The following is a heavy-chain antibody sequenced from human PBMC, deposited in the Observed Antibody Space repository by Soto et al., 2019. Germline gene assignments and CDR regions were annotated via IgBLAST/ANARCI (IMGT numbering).Heavy chain of an antibody. CDR2: ISAYNGNT. J-gene: IGHJ4*02. Sequence: QVQLVQSGAEVKKPGASVKVSCKASGYTFTSYGISWVRQAPGQGLEWMGWISAYNGNTNYAQKLQGRVTMTTETXXXXXXXXXXXXXXXXXXXXXXXXXXXXQPDYWGQGTLVTVSS. CDR1: GYTFTSYG. V-gene: IGHV1-18*01. CDR3: XXXXXXQPDY.